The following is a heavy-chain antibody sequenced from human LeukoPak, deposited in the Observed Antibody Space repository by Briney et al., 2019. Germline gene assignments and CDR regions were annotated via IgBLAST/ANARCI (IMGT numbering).Heavy chain of an antibody. V-gene: IGHV3-30-3*01. CDR1: GFTFSTYA. D-gene: IGHD6-19*01. CDR2: IPYDGSNK. CDR3: ARGGVYSSGSYYLYYFDY. J-gene: IGHJ4*02. Sequence: GGSLRLSCAASGFTFSTYAMHWVRQAPGKGLEWVALIPYDGSNKYYADSVKGRFTISRDNSKNTLYLQMNSLRAEDTAVYYCARGGVYSSGSYYLYYFDYWGQGTLVTVSS.